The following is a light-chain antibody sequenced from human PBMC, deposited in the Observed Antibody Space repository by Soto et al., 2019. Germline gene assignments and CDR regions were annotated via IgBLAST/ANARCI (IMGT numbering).Light chain of an antibody. J-gene: IGLJ3*02. CDR2: GNS. CDR3: RSSDSSLSGWV. V-gene: IGLV1-40*01. Sequence: QSVLTQPPSVSGSPGQRVTISCTGSSSNIGAGYDVPWYQQLPGKAPKLIIYGNSNRPSGVPDRFSGSKSGTSASLAITGLRDEDYCRSSDSSLSGWVFGGGTKLTVL. CDR1: SSNIGAGYD.